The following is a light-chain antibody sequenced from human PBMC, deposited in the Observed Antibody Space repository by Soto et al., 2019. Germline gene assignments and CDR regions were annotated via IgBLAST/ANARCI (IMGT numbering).Light chain of an antibody. CDR2: GAS. Sequence: EIVLTHSPDTLYLSPGERATLSCRASQSVSSSYLAWYQQKPGQAPRLLIYGASSRATGIPDRFSGSGSGTDFTLTISRLEPEDFAVYYCQQYGSSPQTFGQGTKV. J-gene: IGKJ1*01. V-gene: IGKV3-20*01. CDR1: QSVSSSY. CDR3: QQYGSSPQT.